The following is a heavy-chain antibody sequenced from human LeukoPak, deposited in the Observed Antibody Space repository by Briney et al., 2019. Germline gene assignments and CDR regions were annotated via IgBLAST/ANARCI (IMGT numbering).Heavy chain of an antibody. CDR3: AKVPYNWNYDYFDY. D-gene: IGHD1-7*01. Sequence: PWGSLRLSCAASGFTFGSYGVHWVRQAPGKGPDCVAFIRYDGSNKYYADCMKGRFTISRDNSNNTLYLQMNSPRAEDTAVYYCAKVPYNWNYDYFDYWGQGTLVTVSS. CDR1: GFTFGSYG. J-gene: IGHJ4*02. V-gene: IGHV3-30*02. CDR2: IRYDGSNK.